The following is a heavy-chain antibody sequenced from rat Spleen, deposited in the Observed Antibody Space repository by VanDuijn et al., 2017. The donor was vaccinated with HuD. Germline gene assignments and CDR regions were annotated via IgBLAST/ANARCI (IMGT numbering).Heavy chain of an antibody. D-gene: IGHD1-2*01. J-gene: IGHJ2*01. CDR3: ARLGSC. CDR2: MTYNGDT. V-gene: IGHV2-63*01. Sequence: QVQLQESGPGLVQPSQTLSLTCTVSGFSLIRYNVHWVRQPPGEGLEWMGRMTYNGDTSYNSALISRLSSSRDTSKSPVFLNMNSLLPEDTGMYFCARLGSCWGQGVMVPVSS. CDR1: GFSLIRYN.